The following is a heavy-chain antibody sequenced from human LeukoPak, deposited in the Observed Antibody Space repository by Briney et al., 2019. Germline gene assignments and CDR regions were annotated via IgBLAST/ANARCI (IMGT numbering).Heavy chain of an antibody. CDR1: GGSISSGDYY. Sequence: SETLSLTCTVSGGSISSGDYYWSWIRQPPGKGLEWIGYIYYSGSTYYNPSLKSRVTISVDTSKNQFSLKLSSVTAADTAVYYCARGIRDYKGSEAHFDYWGQGTLVTVSS. D-gene: IGHD4-11*01. J-gene: IGHJ4*02. V-gene: IGHV4-30-4*01. CDR3: ARGIRDYKGSEAHFDY. CDR2: IYYSGST.